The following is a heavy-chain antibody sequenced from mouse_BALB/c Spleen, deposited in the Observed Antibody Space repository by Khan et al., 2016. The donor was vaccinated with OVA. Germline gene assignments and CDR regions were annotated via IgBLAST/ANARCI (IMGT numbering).Heavy chain of an antibody. CDR2: ISIHYDNT. CDR3: ARGEQWLQRGGGNSDY. J-gene: IGHJ2*01. CDR1: GYTFTDYA. V-gene: IGHV1S137*01. D-gene: IGHD2-2*01. Sequence: VQLQESGPELVRPGESVKISCKGSGYTFTDYAMHWVKQSHAKSLEWIGVISIHYDNTNYNQKFKGKATMTVDKSSSTAYMELARLTSEDSAIYCCARGEQWLQRGGGNSDYWGQGTTLTVSS.